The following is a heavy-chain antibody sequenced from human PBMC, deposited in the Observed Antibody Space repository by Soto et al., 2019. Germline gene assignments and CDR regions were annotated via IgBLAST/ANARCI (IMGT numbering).Heavy chain of an antibody. Sequence: PVGSLRLSCSASGFTFSSYAMHWVRQAPGKGLEYVSAISSNGGSTYYADSVKGRFTISRDNSKNTLYLQMSSLRAEDTAVYYCVKGYSGYDYGVGGGWLQSPHDYWGQGTLVTVSS. CDR2: ISSNGGST. CDR1: GFTFSSYA. CDR3: VKGYSGYDYGVGGGWLQSPHDY. V-gene: IGHV3-64D*06. D-gene: IGHD5-12*01. J-gene: IGHJ4*02.